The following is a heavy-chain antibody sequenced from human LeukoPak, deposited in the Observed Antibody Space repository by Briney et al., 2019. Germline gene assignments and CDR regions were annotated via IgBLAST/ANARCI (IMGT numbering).Heavy chain of an antibody. Sequence: SETLSLTCAVYGGSFSGYYRSWIRQPPGKGLEWIGEINHSGSTNYNPSLKSRVTISVDTSKNQFSLKLSSVTAADTAVYYCARAPIGDDAFDIWGQGTMVTVSS. V-gene: IGHV4-34*01. CDR3: ARAPIGDDAFDI. CDR2: INHSGST. D-gene: IGHD2-21*01. CDR1: GGSFSGYY. J-gene: IGHJ3*02.